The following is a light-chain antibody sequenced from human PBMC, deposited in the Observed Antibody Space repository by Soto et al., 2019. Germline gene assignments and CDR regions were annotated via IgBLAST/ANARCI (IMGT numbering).Light chain of an antibody. CDR1: QGIGNS. CDR3: QKDDSAPWT. Sequence: IQMTQSPSSLSAAVGDRVIITCRASQGIGNSLAWYQQKAGRVPKLLMHSASTLLSGVPSRFSGSGSGTDFTLTISSLQPADVATYYCQKDDSAPWTVGQGTKVEIK. V-gene: IGKV1-27*01. J-gene: IGKJ1*01. CDR2: SAS.